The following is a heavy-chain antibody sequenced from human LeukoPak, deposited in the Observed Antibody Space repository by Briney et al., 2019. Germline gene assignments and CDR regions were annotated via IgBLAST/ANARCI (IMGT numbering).Heavy chain of an antibody. V-gene: IGHV1-2*02. J-gene: IGHJ5*02. Sequence: GASVKVSCKASGYTFTGYYMHWVRQAPGQGLEWMGWINPDSGGTNYAQKFQGRVTMTRDTSISTAYMELSRLRSDDTAVYYCARGEALGYCSSTSCHNWFGPWGQGTLVTVSS. CDR3: ARGEALGYCSSTSCHNWFGP. D-gene: IGHD2-2*01. CDR1: GYTFTGYY. CDR2: INPDSGGT.